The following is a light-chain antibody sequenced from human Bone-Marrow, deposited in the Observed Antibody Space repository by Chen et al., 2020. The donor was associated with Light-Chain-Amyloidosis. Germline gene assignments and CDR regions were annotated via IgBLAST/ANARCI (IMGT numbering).Light chain of an antibody. V-gene: IGLV3-25*03. Sequence: SYELTQPPSVSVSPGQTARITCSGDDLPTKYAYCYQQEPGQAPVLVIHRDTERPSGISERFSGSSSGTTATLNISGVQAEDEADYHCQSADSSGTYEVIFGGGTKLTVL. CDR1: DLPTKY. CDR2: RDT. J-gene: IGLJ2*01. CDR3: QSADSSGTYEVI.